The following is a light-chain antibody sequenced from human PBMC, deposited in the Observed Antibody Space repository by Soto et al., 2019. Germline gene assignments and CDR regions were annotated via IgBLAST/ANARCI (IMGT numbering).Light chain of an antibody. V-gene: IGLV3-21*02. CDR1: NIGSKV. J-gene: IGLJ1*01. CDR2: DDR. Sequence: SYELTQPPSVSVAPGQTARISCGGDNIGSKVVHWFQQKPGQAPLLVVYDDRARPSGIPERFSGSNSGNTATLTISGAEAGDEADYYCQVWASTAEFFVFGSGTKVTVL. CDR3: QVWASTAEFFV.